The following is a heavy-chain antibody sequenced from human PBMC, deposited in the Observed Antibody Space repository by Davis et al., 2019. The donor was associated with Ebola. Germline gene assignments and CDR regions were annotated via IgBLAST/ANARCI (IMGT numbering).Heavy chain of an antibody. V-gene: IGHV3-21*01. CDR1: GFTFSSYS. CDR3: ARGGNWNRIGSGRDY. D-gene: IGHD1-1*01. Sequence: GESLKISCAASGFTFSSYSMNWVRQAPGKGLEWVSSISSSSSYIYYADSVKGRFTISRDNAKNSLYLKMNSLRAEDTAVYYCARGGNWNRIGSGRDYWGQGTLVTVSS. J-gene: IGHJ4*02. CDR2: ISSSSSYI.